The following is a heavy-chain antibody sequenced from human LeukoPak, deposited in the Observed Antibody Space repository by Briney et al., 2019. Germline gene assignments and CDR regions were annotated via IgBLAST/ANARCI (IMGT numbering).Heavy chain of an antibody. V-gene: IGHV5-51*01. CDR1: GYSFTSYW. Sequence: GESLKISCKGSGYSFTSYWIGWVRQIPGKGLEWMGIIYPGDSDTRYSPSFQGQVTISADKSISTAYLQWSSLKASDTAMYYCARLTTIFGVVITNWFDPCGQGTLVTVSS. CDR2: IYPGDSDT. D-gene: IGHD3-3*01. CDR3: ARLTTIFGVVITNWFDP. J-gene: IGHJ5*02.